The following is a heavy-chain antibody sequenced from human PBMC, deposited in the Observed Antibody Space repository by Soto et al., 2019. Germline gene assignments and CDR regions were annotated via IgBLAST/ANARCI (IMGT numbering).Heavy chain of an antibody. CDR3: VRSSGWTGDY. D-gene: IGHD3-10*01. CDR2: IKQDGSEI. J-gene: IGHJ4*02. Sequence: EVQLVESGGGLVQPGGSLRLSCAASGFPFSDYWMHWVRQGPGKGLEWVAIIKQDGSEIHYVDSVKGRFTISRYNAKNSLHLQRNSLRAEDTAMYYCVRSSGWTGDYWGQGILVTVPS. CDR1: GFPFSDYW. V-gene: IGHV3-7*04.